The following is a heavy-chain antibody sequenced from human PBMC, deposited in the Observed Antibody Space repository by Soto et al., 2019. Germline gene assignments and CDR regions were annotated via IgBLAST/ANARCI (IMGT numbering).Heavy chain of an antibody. CDR2: INAGNGNT. Sequence: ASVKVSCKASGYTFTSYAMHWVRQAPGQRLEWMGWINAGNGNTKYSQKFQGRVTITRDTSASTAYMELSSLRSEDTAVYYCVRGATHRTWFDPWGQGTLVTVSS. CDR1: GYTFTSYA. J-gene: IGHJ5*02. D-gene: IGHD1-26*01. V-gene: IGHV1-3*01. CDR3: VRGATHRTWFDP.